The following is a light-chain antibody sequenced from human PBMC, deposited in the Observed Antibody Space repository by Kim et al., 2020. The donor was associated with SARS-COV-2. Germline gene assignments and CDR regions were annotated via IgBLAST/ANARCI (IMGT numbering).Light chain of an antibody. CDR3: QQYYKWPRT. CDR2: NAS. CDR1: ERISIN. J-gene: IGKJ1*01. V-gene: IGKV3-15*01. Sequence: VTPGETPTLTCRATERISINLALYQQKPGQPPRLLISNASTRAAGIPARFSGSGSGTDFALTISSLQSEDSAVYYCQQYYKWPRTFGQVTKVEIK.